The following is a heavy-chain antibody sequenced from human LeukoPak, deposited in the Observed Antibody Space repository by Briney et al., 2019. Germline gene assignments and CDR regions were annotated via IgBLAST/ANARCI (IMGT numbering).Heavy chain of an antibody. Sequence: GASVKVSCKASGYTFTSYGIIWVRQAPGQALEGMGWISAYNGNTNYAQKLQGRVTMTTDTSTSTAYMELRSLRSDDTAVYYCARDVSLPRWFDPWGQGTLVTVSS. CDR3: ARDVSLPRWFDP. CDR2: ISAYNGNT. V-gene: IGHV1-18*01. CDR1: GYTFTSYG. J-gene: IGHJ5*02.